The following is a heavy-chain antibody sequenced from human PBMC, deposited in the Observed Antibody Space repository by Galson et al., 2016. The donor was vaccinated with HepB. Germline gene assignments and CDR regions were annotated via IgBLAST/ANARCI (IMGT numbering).Heavy chain of an antibody. J-gene: IGHJ4*02. V-gene: IGHV3-74*01. CDR3: ARDRDSGGYYLDY. D-gene: IGHD3-22*01. CDR2: INSDGSST. Sequence: SLRLSCAASGFTFSSYWMHWVRQAPGKGLVWVARINSDGSSTGYADSVKGRFTISRDNSKNTLYLQMNGLRADDTAVYYCARDRDSGGYYLDYWGQGTLVTVSS. CDR1: GFTFSSYW.